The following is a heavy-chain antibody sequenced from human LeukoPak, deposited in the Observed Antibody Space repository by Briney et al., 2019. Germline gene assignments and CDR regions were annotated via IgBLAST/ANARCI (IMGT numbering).Heavy chain of an antibody. CDR2: ISGSGGST. Sequence: PGGSLRLSCAASGFTFSSYAMSWVRQAPGKGLEWVSAISGSGGSTYYADSVKGRFTISRDNSKNTLYLQMNSLRAEDTAVYYCAKDWFENRWMAAAILADYWGQGTLVTVSS. V-gene: IGHV3-23*01. J-gene: IGHJ4*02. D-gene: IGHD2-2*02. CDR1: GFTFSSYA. CDR3: AKDWFENRWMAAAILADY.